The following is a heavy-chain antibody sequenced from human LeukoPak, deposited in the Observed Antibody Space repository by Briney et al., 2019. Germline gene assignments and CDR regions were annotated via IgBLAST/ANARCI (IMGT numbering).Heavy chain of an antibody. Sequence: GASVKVSCKASGYTFTSYYMHWVRQAPGQGLEWMGIINPSGGSTSYAQKFQGRVTITADESTSTAYMELSSLRSEDTAVYYCARLIRGSYGYSGYYMDVWGKGTTVTISS. CDR3: ARLIRGSYGYSGYYMDV. CDR1: GYTFTSYY. D-gene: IGHD5-18*01. V-gene: IGHV1-46*01. J-gene: IGHJ6*03. CDR2: INPSGGST.